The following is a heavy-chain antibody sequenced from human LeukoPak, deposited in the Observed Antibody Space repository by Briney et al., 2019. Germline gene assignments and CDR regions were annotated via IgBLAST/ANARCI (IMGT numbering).Heavy chain of an antibody. CDR2: ISPDGSDK. CDR3: ARGIVVVVGASDHFDY. D-gene: IGHD2-15*01. Sequence: GRSLRLSCVASGFTFSTYWMNWVCQAPGKGLERVGTISPDGSDKYYVDSVKVRFTISRDNAKTSLYLQINSLRADDTASYFCARGIVVVVGASDHFDYWGQGTLITVSS. V-gene: IGHV3-7*01. CDR1: GFTFSTYW. J-gene: IGHJ4*02.